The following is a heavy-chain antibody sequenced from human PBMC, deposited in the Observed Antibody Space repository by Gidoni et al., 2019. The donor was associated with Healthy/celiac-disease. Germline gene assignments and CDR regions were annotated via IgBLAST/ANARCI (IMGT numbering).Heavy chain of an antibody. J-gene: IGHJ4*02. D-gene: IGHD5-12*01. V-gene: IGHV4-34*01. CDR1: GGAFSGYY. Sequence: QVQLQQWGAGLLKPSETLSLTCDVYGGAFSGYYWSVIRQPPWKGLEWIGEINHSGSTNYNPSLKSRVTMSVDTSKNQFALKLSSVTAADTAVYYCARRRMATSYYFDYWDQGTLVTVSS. CDR2: INHSGST. CDR3: ARRRMATSYYFDY.